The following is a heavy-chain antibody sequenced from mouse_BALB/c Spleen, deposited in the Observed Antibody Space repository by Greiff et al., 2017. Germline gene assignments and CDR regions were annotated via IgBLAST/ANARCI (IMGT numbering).Heavy chain of an antibody. J-gene: IGHJ3*01. D-gene: IGHD1-2*01. V-gene: IGHV1-69*02. Sequence: QVQLQQSGAELVKPGASVKLSCTASGFNIKDTYMHWVKQRPEQGLEWIGVIDPSDSYTSYNQKFKGKATLTVDTSSSTAYMQLSSLTSEDSAVYYCTITTAAWFAYWGQGTLVTVSA. CDR3: TITTAAWFAY. CDR1: GFNIKDTY. CDR2: IDPSDSYT.